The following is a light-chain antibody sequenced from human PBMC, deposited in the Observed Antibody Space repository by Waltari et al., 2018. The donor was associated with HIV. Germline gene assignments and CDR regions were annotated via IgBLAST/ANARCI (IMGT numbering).Light chain of an antibody. J-gene: IGLJ3*02. CDR3: QSYDSSLSGLWV. CDR1: NSNIGAGYD. Sequence: SVLTQPPSVSGAPGQWVSISCTGNNSNIGAGYDVHWYRHSPGTAPKLVIYGDTFRPSGVPDRFSGSRFGNSVTLDIAGLRAEDEADYFCQSYDSSLSGLWVFGAGTKLTVL. V-gene: IGLV1-40*01. CDR2: GDT.